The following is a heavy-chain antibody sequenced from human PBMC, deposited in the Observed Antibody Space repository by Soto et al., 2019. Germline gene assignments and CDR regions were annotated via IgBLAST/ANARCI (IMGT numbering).Heavy chain of an antibody. J-gene: IGHJ4*02. Sequence: QVQLVQSGAEVKKPGASVKVSCKASGYTFTSYGISWVRQAPGQGLEWMGWISAYNGNTNYAQKLQGGGTMTTDTSTSTAYVELRSLRSDDTAVYYCARAKRLSLGGSYLGGFAYWGQGTLVTVSS. CDR3: ARAKRLSLGGSYLGGFAY. CDR2: ISAYNGNT. CDR1: GYTFTSYG. D-gene: IGHD1-26*01. V-gene: IGHV1-18*01.